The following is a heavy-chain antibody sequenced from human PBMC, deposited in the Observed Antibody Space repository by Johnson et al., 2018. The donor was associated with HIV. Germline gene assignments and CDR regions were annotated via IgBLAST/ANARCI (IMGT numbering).Heavy chain of an antibody. Sequence: VQLVESGGGLVQPGRSLRLSCAASGFTFDDYAMHWVRQAPGKGLEWVSGISWNSGSIGYADSVKGRFTISRDNAKNSLYLQMNSLRAEDTALYYCAKDTRVESGFDIWGQGTMGTVSS. J-gene: IGHJ3*02. CDR3: AKDTRVESGFDI. V-gene: IGHV3-9*01. CDR1: GFTFDDYA. CDR2: ISWNSGSI. D-gene: IGHD5-24*01.